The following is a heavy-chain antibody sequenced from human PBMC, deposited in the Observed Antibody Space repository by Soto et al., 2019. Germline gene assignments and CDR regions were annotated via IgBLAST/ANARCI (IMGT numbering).Heavy chain of an antibody. CDR2: IYYSGST. Sequence: QVQLQESGPGLVKSSETLSLTCTVSGGSISSYYWSWIRQPPGKGLEWIGYIYYSGSTNYNPSLKSRVTISVDTSKNQFSLKLSSVTAADTAVYYCARVAAAGTRWFDPWGQGTLVTVSS. V-gene: IGHV4-59*01. D-gene: IGHD6-13*01. CDR1: GGSISSYY. CDR3: ARVAAAGTRWFDP. J-gene: IGHJ5*02.